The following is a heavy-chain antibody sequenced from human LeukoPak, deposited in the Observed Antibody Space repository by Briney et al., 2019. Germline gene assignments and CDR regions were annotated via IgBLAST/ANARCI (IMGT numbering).Heavy chain of an antibody. CDR1: GFTFSSYS. CDR2: ISSSSYI. CDR3: ASSDYPHSSGRPAYDY. V-gene: IGHV3-21*01. Sequence: PGGSLRLSCAASGFTFSSYSMNWVRQAPGKGLEWVSSISSSSYIYYADSVKGRFTISRDNAKNSLYLQMNSLRAEDTAVYYCASSDYPHSSGRPAYDYWGQGTLVTVSS. D-gene: IGHD6-19*01. J-gene: IGHJ4*02.